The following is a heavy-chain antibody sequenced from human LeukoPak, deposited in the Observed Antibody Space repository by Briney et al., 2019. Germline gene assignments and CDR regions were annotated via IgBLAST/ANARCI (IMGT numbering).Heavy chain of an antibody. CDR2: IYSGGST. D-gene: IGHD5-18*01. CDR3: ARVRTGYSLDY. Sequence: LSLTCTVSGGSISSGGYYMSWVRQAPGKGLEWVSVIYSGGSTYYADSVKGRFTISRDNSKNTLYLQMNSLRAEDTAVYYCARVRTGYSLDYWGQGTLVTVSS. CDR1: GGSISSGGYY. V-gene: IGHV3-66*01. J-gene: IGHJ4*02.